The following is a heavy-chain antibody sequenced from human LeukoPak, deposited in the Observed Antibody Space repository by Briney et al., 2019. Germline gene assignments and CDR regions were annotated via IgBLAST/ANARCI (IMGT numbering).Heavy chain of an antibody. CDR1: GFTFSSYS. J-gene: IGHJ3*02. Sequence: PGGSLRLSCAASGFTFSSYSMNWVRQAPGKGLEWVSSISSSSSYIYYADSVKGRFTISRDNAKNSLYLQMNSLRSEDTAEYYCAREGGSEAFDIWGQGTMVTVSS. D-gene: IGHD3-16*01. CDR3: AREGGSEAFDI. CDR2: ISSSSSYI. V-gene: IGHV3-21*01.